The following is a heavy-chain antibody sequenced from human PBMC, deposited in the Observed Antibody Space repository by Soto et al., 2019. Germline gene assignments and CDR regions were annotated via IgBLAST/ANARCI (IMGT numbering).Heavy chain of an antibody. V-gene: IGHV1-69*13. CDR1: GGTFSSYA. Sequence: SVKVSCKASGGTFSSYAISCVRQAPGQGLEWMGGIIPIFGTANYAQKFQGRVTITADESTGTAYMELSSLRSEDTAVYYCARENCSGGSCYSSLDNWFDPWGQGTLVTVSS. CDR3: ARENCSGGSCYSSLDNWFDP. CDR2: IIPIFGTA. D-gene: IGHD2-15*01. J-gene: IGHJ5*02.